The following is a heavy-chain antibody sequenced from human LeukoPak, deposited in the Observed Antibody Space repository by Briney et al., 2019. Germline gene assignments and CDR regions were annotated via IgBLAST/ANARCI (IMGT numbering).Heavy chain of an antibody. J-gene: IGHJ4*02. Sequence: PSETLSLTCAVYGGSFSGYYWSWIRQPPGKGLEWIGDINHSGSTNYNPSLKSRVTISVDTSKNQFSLKLSSVTAADTAVFYCARHRTITVTNIWYWGQGTLVTVSS. D-gene: IGHD4-11*01. V-gene: IGHV4-34*01. CDR2: INHSGST. CDR1: GGSFSGYY. CDR3: ARHRTITVTNIWY.